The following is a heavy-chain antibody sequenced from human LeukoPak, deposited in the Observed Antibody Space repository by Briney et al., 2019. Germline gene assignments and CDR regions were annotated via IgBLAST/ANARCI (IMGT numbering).Heavy chain of an antibody. Sequence: GGSLRLSCAASGFTFDNYGMHWVRQAPGKGLEWVSAISGSGGSTYYADSVKGRFTISGDNSKNTLYLQMNSLRAEDTAVYYCAKGAVAGNYYYYGMDVWGQGTTVTVSS. V-gene: IGHV3-23*01. D-gene: IGHD6-19*01. CDR2: ISGSGGST. CDR1: GFTFDNYG. J-gene: IGHJ6*02. CDR3: AKGAVAGNYYYYGMDV.